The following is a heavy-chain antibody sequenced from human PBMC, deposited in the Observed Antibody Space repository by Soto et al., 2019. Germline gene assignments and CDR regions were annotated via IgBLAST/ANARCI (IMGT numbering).Heavy chain of an antibody. Sequence: ASVKVSCKASGYTFTSYYMHWVRQAPGQGLEWMGIINPSGGSTSYAQKFQGRVTMTRDTSTSTVYMELSSLRSEDTAVYYCTRAGRDFWSGPTYYYGMDVWGQGTTVTV. CDR3: TRAGRDFWSGPTYYYGMDV. V-gene: IGHV1-46*01. J-gene: IGHJ6*02. D-gene: IGHD3-3*01. CDR2: INPSGGST. CDR1: GYTFTSYY.